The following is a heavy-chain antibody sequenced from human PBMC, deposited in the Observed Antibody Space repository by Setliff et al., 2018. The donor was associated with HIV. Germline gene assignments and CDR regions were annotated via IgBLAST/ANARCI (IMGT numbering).Heavy chain of an antibody. CDR3: ARRRGQKATGWYYFDF. J-gene: IGHJ4*02. Sequence: SETLSLTCTVSGGSISSSGYYWGWIRQPPGKGLEWIGSSYYSGSTDHNPSLKRRVSISLDTSKRQFSLKLTSVTAGDSALYYCARRRGQKATGWYYFDFWGQGALVTVSS. CDR2: SYYSGST. CDR1: GGSISSSGYY. V-gene: IGHV4-39*01. D-gene: IGHD6-19*01.